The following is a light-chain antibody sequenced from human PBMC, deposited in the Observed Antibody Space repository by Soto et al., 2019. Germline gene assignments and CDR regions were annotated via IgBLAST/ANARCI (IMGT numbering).Light chain of an antibody. CDR1: QSVSNI. V-gene: IGKV3-15*01. CDR3: QQYNDWPLT. Sequence: EIVMTQSTVTLSVSPGERATLSCRASQSVSNILAWYQQKPGQAPRLLIYGASTRATGIPARFSGSGSGTEFTLTISSLQSADFAVYYCQQYNDWPLTFGQGTKVEIK. J-gene: IGKJ1*01. CDR2: GAS.